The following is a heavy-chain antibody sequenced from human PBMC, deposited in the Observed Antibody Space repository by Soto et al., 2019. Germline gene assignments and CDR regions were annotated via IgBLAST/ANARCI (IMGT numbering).Heavy chain of an antibody. Sequence: SETLSLTCTVSGGSISSSSYYWGWIRQPPGKGLEWIGSIYYSGSTYYNPSLKSRVTISVDTSKNQFSLKLSSVTAADTAVYYSASHLLGSRWYSSDYYYYGMDVWGQGTTVTVSS. CDR1: GGSISSSSYY. CDR2: IYYSGST. CDR3: ASHLLGSRWYSSDYYYYGMDV. J-gene: IGHJ6*02. V-gene: IGHV4-39*01. D-gene: IGHD6-13*01.